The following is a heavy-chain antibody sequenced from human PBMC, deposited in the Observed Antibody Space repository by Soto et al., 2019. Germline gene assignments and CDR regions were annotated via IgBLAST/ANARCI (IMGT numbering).Heavy chain of an antibody. D-gene: IGHD3-10*01. CDR1: GGTFSTSS. V-gene: IGHV1-69*14. Sequence: QVQLVQSGAEVKKPGSSVKVSCKASGGTFSTSSINWLRQAPGQRPEWMGNILPIFGTADYAQKFRDRVTISADKSTNTAYLELRSLFSEDAAGYYCARGNEFGGNSDAFDIWGQGTVVTVSS. CDR2: ILPIFGTA. J-gene: IGHJ3*02. CDR3: ARGNEFGGNSDAFDI.